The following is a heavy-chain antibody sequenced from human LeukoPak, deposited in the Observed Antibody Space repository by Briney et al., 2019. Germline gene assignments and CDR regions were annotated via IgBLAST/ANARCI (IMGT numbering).Heavy chain of an antibody. CDR3: ARGGPYYYDSSGYYIGY. Sequence: GASVKVSCKASGYTFTGYYMHWVRQAPGQGLEWMGRINPNNGGTNYAQKFQARVTMTRDTSISTAYMELSRLRSDDTAVYYRARGGPYYYDSSGYYIGYWGQGTLVTVSS. V-gene: IGHV1-2*06. D-gene: IGHD3-22*01. J-gene: IGHJ4*02. CDR1: GYTFTGYY. CDR2: INPNNGGT.